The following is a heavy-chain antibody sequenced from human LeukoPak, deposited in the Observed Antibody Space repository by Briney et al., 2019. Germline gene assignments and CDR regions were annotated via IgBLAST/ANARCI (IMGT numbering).Heavy chain of an antibody. D-gene: IGHD4-17*01. CDR2: ISSDSTYT. V-gene: IGHV3-11*06. Sequence: GGSLRLSCAVSGFTSSDYYMSWVRQAPGKGMECVSYISSDSTYTNYADSVRGRFTISRDNAKNSLYLQMNSLRAEDTAVYYCVRGGPYGDYDAYWGQGNLVTVSS. CDR1: GFTSSDYY. CDR3: VRGGPYGDYDAY. J-gene: IGHJ4*02.